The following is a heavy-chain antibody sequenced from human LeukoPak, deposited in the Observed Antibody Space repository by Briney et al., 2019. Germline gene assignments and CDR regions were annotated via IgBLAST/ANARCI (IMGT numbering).Heavy chain of an antibody. D-gene: IGHD4-17*01. CDR1: GFTFSSYS. Sequence: GGSLRLSCAASGFTFSSYSMNWVRQAPGKGLEWVSSISSSSSYIYYADSVKGRFTISRDNAKNSLYLQMNSLRAEDTAVYYCARDLTTVTTLLHIDYWGQGTLVTVSS. CDR2: ISSSSSYI. CDR3: ARDLTTVTTLLHIDY. J-gene: IGHJ4*02. V-gene: IGHV3-21*01.